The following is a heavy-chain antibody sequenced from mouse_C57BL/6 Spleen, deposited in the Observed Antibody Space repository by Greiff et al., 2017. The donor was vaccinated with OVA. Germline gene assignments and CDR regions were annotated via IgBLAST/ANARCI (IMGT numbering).Heavy chain of an antibody. Sequence: QVQLQQPGAELVKPGASVKLSCKASGYTFTSYWMQWVKQRPGQGLEWIGEIDPSDSYTNYNQKFKGKATLTVDTSSSTAYMQISSLTSEDSAVYYCARFYYGSSRLDYWSQGTTLTVSS. CDR2: IDPSDSYT. D-gene: IGHD1-1*01. CDR3: ARFYYGSSRLDY. CDR1: GYTFTSYW. J-gene: IGHJ2*01. V-gene: IGHV1-50*01.